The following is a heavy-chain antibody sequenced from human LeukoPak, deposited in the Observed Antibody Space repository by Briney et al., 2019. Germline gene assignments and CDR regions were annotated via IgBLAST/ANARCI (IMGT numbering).Heavy chain of an antibody. D-gene: IGHD3-22*01. CDR3: ARDRHQYYYDSSGFF. V-gene: IGHV3-48*03. J-gene: IGHJ4*02. CDR1: GFTFSSYE. Sequence: PGGSLRLSCAASGFTFSSYEMNWVRQAPGEGLEWVSYISGSGSTIYYADSVKGRFTISRDNAKNSLYLQMNSLRAEDTAVYYCARDRHQYYYDSSGFFWGQGTLVSVSS. CDR2: ISGSGSTI.